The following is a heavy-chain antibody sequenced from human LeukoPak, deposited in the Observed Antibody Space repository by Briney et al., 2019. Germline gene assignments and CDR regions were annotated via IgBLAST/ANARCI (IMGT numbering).Heavy chain of an antibody. CDR3: ARGLPTRTGSTSWYYYYYYMDV. CDR1: GYTFTSYG. CDR2: ISAYNGNT. V-gene: IGHV1-18*01. D-gene: IGHD2-2*01. Sequence: ASVKVSCKASGYTFTSYGISWARQAPGQGLEWMGWISAYNGNTNYAQKLQGRVTMTTDTSTSTAYMELRSLRSDDTAVYYCARGLPTRTGSTSWYYYYYYMDVWGKGTTVTVSS. J-gene: IGHJ6*03.